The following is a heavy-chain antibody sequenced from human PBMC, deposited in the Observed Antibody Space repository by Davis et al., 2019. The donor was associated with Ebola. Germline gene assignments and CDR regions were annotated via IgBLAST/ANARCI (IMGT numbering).Heavy chain of an antibody. J-gene: IGHJ2*01. V-gene: IGHV3-30*02. CDR2: IRYDGSYT. D-gene: IGHD2/OR15-2a*01. CDR1: GFTFSTYG. Sequence: GESLKISCAASGFTFSTYGVHWVRQAPGKGLEWVAFIRYDGSYTYYANSVKGRFTISRDNAKNSLYLQMHGLRAEDTAVYYCARSRLNIAWRYGCLELWGRGTLVTVSS. CDR3: ARSRLNIAWRYGCLEL.